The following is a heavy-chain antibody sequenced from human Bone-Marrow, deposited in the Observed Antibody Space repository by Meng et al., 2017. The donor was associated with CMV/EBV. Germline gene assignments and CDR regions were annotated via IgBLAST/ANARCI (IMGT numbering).Heavy chain of an antibody. CDR3: ARATHALRGGAGPQPDLGYYDFWSGYPHFAD. Sequence: GGSLRLSCAASGFTFDDYAMHWVRQAPGKGLEWVSGISWNSGSIGYADSVKGRFTISRDNAKNSLYLQMNSLRAEDTAVYYCARATHALRGGAGPQPDLGYYDFWSGYPHFADWGPGHLVTCSS. V-gene: IGHV3-9*01. CDR1: GFTFDDYA. D-gene: IGHD3-3*01. J-gene: IGHJ4*02. CDR2: ISWNSGSI.